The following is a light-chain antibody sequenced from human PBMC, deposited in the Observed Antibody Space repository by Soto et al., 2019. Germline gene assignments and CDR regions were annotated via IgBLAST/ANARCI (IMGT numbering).Light chain of an antibody. CDR3: SSYTTSSTAYV. V-gene: IGLV2-14*01. CDR1: NSDVGRYNY. Sequence: QSVLTQPASVSGSPGQSITISCTGTNSDVGRYNYVSWYQQQPGKAPKLMIYEVSNRPSGVSNRFSGSKSGNTASLTISGLPAEDEDEYYCSSYTTSSTAYVFGIGTKLTVL. CDR2: EVS. J-gene: IGLJ1*01.